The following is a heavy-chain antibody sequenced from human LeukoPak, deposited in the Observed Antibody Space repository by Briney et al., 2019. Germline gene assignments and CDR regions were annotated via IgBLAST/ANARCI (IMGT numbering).Heavy chain of an antibody. D-gene: IGHD2-2*01. V-gene: IGHV3-7*01. CDR1: GFTFSNYW. J-gene: IGHJ4*02. CDR2: IKQDGSEE. CDR3: ARVRGGLVPTAMGLDC. Sequence: GGSLRLSCAASGFTFSNYWMTWVRQAPGKGLEWVANIKQDGSEEYYVDSVKGRFTISRDNAKNSLYLQMNSLRAEDTALYYCARVRGGLVPTAMGLDCWGQGTLVTVSS.